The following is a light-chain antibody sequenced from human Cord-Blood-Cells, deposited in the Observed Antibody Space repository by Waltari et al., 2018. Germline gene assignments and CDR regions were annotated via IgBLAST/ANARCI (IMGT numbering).Light chain of an antibody. J-gene: IGLJ2*01. CDR3: NSRDSSGNHLV. V-gene: IGLV3-19*01. Sequence: SSELTQDPAVSVALGQTVRITCQGDSLRSYYASWYQQKPGQAPVLVIYGKNNRPSGNPDRFSSSSSRNTASLTITGAQAEDEADYCCNSRDSSGNHLVFGGGTKLTVL. CDR1: SLRSYY. CDR2: GKN.